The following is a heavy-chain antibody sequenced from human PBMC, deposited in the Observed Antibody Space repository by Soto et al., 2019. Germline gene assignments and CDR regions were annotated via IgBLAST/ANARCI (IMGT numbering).Heavy chain of an antibody. CDR3: AREGGYDFWSGLGDYYYYYMDV. Sequence: PGGPLRLSCAASGCTFSNYWMSWVRQAQGKGLEWVANIKQDGSEKYYVDSVKGRFTISRDNAKNSLYLQMNSLRAEDTAVYYCAREGGYDFWSGLGDYYYYYMDVWGKGTTVTVSS. D-gene: IGHD3-3*01. V-gene: IGHV3-7*01. CDR2: IKQDGSEK. CDR1: GCTFSNYW. J-gene: IGHJ6*03.